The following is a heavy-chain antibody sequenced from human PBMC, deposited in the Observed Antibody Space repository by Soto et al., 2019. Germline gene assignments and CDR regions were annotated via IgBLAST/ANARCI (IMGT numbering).Heavy chain of an antibody. CDR1: NGSVRSDTHY. V-gene: IGHV4-61*01. J-gene: IGHJ4*02. CDR3: ASMKIEVAGSVDN. CDR2: VYHVGST. Sequence: QVHLEESGPGLVKPSETLSLRCTVSNGSVRSDTHYWTWMRQSPGRGLEWIGHVYHVGSTHYNPSLESRVTISIDTSKNHFSLEVHSVTAADSAVYFCASMKIEVAGSVDNWGPGIEVAVSS. D-gene: IGHD2-15*01.